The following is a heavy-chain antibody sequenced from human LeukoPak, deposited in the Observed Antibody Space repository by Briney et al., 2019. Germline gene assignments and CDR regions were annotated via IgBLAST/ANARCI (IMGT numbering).Heavy chain of an antibody. D-gene: IGHD2/OR15-2a*01. CDR1: GFSFSDYY. CDR2: ISSSGITI. Sequence: GGSLRLSCGASGFSFSDYYMGWIRQAPGKGLEWVSYISSSGITIYYAGSVKGRFTISRDNAKNSLFLQMNSLRAEDTAVYYCAGDPRSFSDSNTLDDYWGQGTLVTVSS. J-gene: IGHJ4*02. V-gene: IGHV3-11*04. CDR3: AGDPRSFSDSNTLDDY.